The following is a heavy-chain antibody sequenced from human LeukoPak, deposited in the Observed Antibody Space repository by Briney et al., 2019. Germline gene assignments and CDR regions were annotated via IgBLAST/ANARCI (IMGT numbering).Heavy chain of an antibody. CDR2: ISYDGSNK. D-gene: IGHD1-26*01. J-gene: IGHJ4*02. V-gene: IGHV3-30*04. CDR1: GFTFSSYA. Sequence: GGSLRLSCAASGFTFSSYAMHWVRQAPGKGLEWVAVISYDGSNKYYADSVKGRFTISRDNSKNTLYLQMNSLRAEDTAVYYCARTYSGSYFDYWGQGTLVTVSS. CDR3: ARTYSGSYFDY.